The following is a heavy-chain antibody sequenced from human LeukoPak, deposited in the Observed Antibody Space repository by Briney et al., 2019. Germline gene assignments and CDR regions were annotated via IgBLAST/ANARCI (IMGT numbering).Heavy chain of an antibody. CDR2: IYYTGSTH. V-gene: IGHV4-31*03. D-gene: IGHD1-26*01. Sequence: SETLSLTCSVSSGSISSGGYYWSWIRQHPGKGLEWIGNIYYTGSTHYYNPSLKSRITISLDTPKNQFSLRLSSVTAADTAVYYCARDRIVGATTPPFYYYYGLDVWGQGTTVTVS. J-gene: IGHJ6*02. CDR3: ARDRIVGATTPPFYYYYGLDV. CDR1: SGSISSGGYY.